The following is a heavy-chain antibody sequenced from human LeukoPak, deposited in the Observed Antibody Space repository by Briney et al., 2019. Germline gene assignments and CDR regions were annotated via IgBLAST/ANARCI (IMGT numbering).Heavy chain of an antibody. J-gene: IGHJ4*02. Sequence: ASVKVSCKASGGTFSSYAISWVRQAPGQGLEWVGGIIPIFGTANYAQKFQGRVTITTDESTSTAYMELSSLRSEDTAVYYCAGDRYSYGTEEAYFDYWGQGTLVTVSS. V-gene: IGHV1-69*05. CDR2: IIPIFGTA. CDR1: GGTFSSYA. D-gene: IGHD5-18*01. CDR3: AGDRYSYGTEEAYFDY.